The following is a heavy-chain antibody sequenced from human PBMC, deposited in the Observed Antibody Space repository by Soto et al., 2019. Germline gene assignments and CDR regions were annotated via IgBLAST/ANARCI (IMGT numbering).Heavy chain of an antibody. CDR2: ISSSGTYI. CDR1: GFAFSTYN. V-gene: IGHV3-21*01. J-gene: IGHJ6*02. CDR3: ARVPQWCMHCLDV. Sequence: EVQLVESGGGLVKPGGSLRLSCAASGFAFSTYNINWVCQAPGKGLEWVSSISSSGTYIYSADSLMGRFTISRDNAKNSLYLQMSSLRAEDTAVYYCARVPQWCMHCLDVWGQGTTVTVSS. D-gene: IGHD2-8*01.